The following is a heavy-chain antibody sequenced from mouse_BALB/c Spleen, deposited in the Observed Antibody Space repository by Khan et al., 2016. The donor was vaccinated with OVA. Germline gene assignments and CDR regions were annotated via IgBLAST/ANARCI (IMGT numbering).Heavy chain of an antibody. CDR1: GFSLNGYG. J-gene: IGHJ4*01. D-gene: IGHD2-10*01. CDR2: IWGDGST. V-gene: IGHV2-6-7*01. Sequence: QVQLKESGPGLVAPSQSLSITCTVSGFSLNGYGVNWVRQPPGKGLEWLGMIWGDGSTDYNSDLKSRLSISKDKSKSQVFLKMNSLQTDDTAMYYFARAYYGNYREAMDHWGQGTSVTVSS. CDR3: ARAYYGNYREAMDH.